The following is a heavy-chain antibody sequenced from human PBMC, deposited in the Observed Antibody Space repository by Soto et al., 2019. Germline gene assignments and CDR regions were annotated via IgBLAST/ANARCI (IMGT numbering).Heavy chain of an antibody. D-gene: IGHD4-17*01. CDR2: ISTSSIEI. J-gene: IGHJ3*01. CDR1: GFTFIGYN. Sequence: EVQLVESGGGLVMPEESLRLSCAASGFTFIGYNMKWVRQASGKGLEWVASISTSSIEIFYSDLVRGRFTIFRDNARNSLYLQMNSLRAEDTAVYYCATIGDHDGFDVWGQGTTVTVSS. CDR3: ATIGDHDGFDV. V-gene: IGHV3-21*06.